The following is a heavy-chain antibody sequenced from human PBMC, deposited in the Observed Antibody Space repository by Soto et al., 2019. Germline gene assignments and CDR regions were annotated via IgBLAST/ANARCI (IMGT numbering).Heavy chain of an antibody. J-gene: IGHJ4*02. Sequence: SETLSLTCTVSGGPISSRSHYWDWIRQAQGKGLEWIGNIYYSGTNNYNPSLKSRVTISVDTSKNQFSLKLSSVTAADTAVYYCAILSDSSGYYYGVWGQGTLVTVSS. V-gene: IGHV4-39*01. CDR2: IYYSGTN. D-gene: IGHD3-22*01. CDR1: GGPISSRSHY. CDR3: AILSDSSGYYYGV.